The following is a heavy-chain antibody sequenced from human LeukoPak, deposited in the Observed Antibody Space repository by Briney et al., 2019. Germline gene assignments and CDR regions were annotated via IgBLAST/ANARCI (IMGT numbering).Heavy chain of an antibody. CDR3: ARGEVYYDILTGDAFDI. V-gene: IGHV3-7*01. J-gene: IGHJ3*02. CDR1: GFTFSGYW. CDR2: INEDGSAK. D-gene: IGHD3-9*01. Sequence: GGSLRLSCAASGFTFSGYWMTWLRQAPGKGLEWVANINEDGSAKYYLGSVKGRFTISRDNAKNSLYLQMNSLRAEDTAVYYCARGEVYYDILTGDAFDIWGQGTMVTVSS.